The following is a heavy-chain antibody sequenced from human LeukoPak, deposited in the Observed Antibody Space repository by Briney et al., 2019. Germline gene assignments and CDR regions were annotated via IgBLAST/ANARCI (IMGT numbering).Heavy chain of an antibody. CDR1: GGSIRSYY. V-gene: IGHV4-59*01. CDR2: IYYSGST. CDR3: ARDTPRRWLQLSFYYYYGMDV. J-gene: IGHJ6*02. D-gene: IGHD5-24*01. Sequence: PSETLSLTCTVSGGSIRSYYWSWIRQPPGKGLEWIGYIYYSGSTNYNPSLKSRVTILVDTSKNQFSLKLSSVTAEDTVVYYCARDTPRRWLQLSFYYYYGMDVWGQGTTVTVFS.